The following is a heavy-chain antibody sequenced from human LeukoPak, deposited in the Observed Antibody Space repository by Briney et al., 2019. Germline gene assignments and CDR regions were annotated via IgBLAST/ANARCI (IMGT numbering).Heavy chain of an antibody. V-gene: IGHV3-21*01. J-gene: IGHJ5*02. CDR2: ISSSSDYV. CDR1: GFTFSSST. Sequence: GSLRLSCAASGFTFSSSTMNWVRRAPGKGLEWVASISSSSDYVYYADSVKGRFTISRDNAKNSLYLQMNSLRAEDTAVYYCVRIPNSANFPNWFDPWGQGTLVTVSS. CDR3: VRIPNSANFPNWFDP. D-gene: IGHD4/OR15-4a*01.